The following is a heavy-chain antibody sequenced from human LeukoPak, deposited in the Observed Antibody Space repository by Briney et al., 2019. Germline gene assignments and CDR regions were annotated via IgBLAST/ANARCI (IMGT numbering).Heavy chain of an antibody. CDR1: GGSIRTTSYY. CDR3: ARGGTFWDS. Sequence: PSETLPLTCTVSGGSIRTTSYYWGWIRQSPGREPEWIGTIYFSGSTYYNPSLESRVTISVDTSSNQFSLKLNPVTAADTAVYYCARGGTFWDSWGQGTLVTVSS. J-gene: IGHJ4*02. D-gene: IGHD3-3*01. CDR2: IYFSGST. V-gene: IGHV4-39*07.